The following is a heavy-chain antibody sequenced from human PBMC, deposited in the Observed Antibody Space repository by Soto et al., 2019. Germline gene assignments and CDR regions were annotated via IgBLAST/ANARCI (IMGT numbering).Heavy chain of an antibody. D-gene: IGHD2-2*02. CDR2: IWYDGSNK. CDR3: ERGRGEEYRDAFDL. J-gene: IGHJ3*01. Sequence: GGSLRLSCAASRFTFNNYGMHWVRQAPGKGLEWVAVIWYDGSNKYYADSVKGRFTISRDNSKNTLYLQLNNLRAEDTAVYYCERGRGEEYRDAFDLWGRGTMVTVSS. CDR1: RFTFNNYG. V-gene: IGHV3-33*01.